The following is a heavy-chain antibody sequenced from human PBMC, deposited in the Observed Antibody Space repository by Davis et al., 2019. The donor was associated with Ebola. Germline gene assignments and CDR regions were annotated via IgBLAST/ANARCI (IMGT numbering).Heavy chain of an antibody. V-gene: IGHV3-9*02. Sequence: SLKISCLVSGFTSEDRATHWVRQRPGKGLEWVSGISWNSYGIGYADSVKGRFTISRDNARNSVYLQMNSLRAEDTALYYCTKDAVNAGTDYWGRGTLVTVSS. D-gene: IGHD6-13*01. J-gene: IGHJ4*02. CDR1: GFTSEDRA. CDR2: ISWNSYGI. CDR3: TKDAVNAGTDY.